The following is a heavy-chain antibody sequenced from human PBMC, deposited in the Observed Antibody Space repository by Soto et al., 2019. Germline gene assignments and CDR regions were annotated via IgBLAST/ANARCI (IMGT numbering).Heavy chain of an antibody. CDR3: AKYAGIVVVVATVSAPLDY. CDR2: ISGGGGRT. J-gene: IGHJ4*02. Sequence: EVQLLESGGGLVQPGGSLRLSCAASGFTFNNYAMTWVRQAPGKGLEWVSGISGGGGRTYYADSVKGWFTVSRDISKNTLYLQMDSLRAEDTALYYCAKYAGIVVVVATVSAPLDYWGQGTLVTVSS. D-gene: IGHD2-15*01. V-gene: IGHV3-23*01. CDR1: GFTFNNYA.